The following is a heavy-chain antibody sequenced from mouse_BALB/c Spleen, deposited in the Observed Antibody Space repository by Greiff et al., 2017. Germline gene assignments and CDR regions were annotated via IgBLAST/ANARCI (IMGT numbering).Heavy chain of an antibody. J-gene: IGHJ2*01. Sequence: VMLQQSGTVLARPGASVKMSCKASGYSFTSYWMHWVKQRPGQGLEWIGAISPGNSDTSYNQKFKGKAKLTAVTSASTTYMELSSLTNEDSAVYYCTKGTTVHYWGQGTTLTVSS. V-gene: IGHV1-5*01. CDR3: TKGTTVHY. D-gene: IGHD1-1*01. CDR2: ISPGNSDT. CDR1: GYSFTSYW.